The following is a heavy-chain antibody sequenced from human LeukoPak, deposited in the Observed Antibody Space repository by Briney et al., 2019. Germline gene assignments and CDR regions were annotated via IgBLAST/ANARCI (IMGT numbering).Heavy chain of an antibody. CDR2: ISASGDVT. CDR3: AKSLFTSATGTGRAFHI. J-gene: IGHJ3*02. Sequence: GGSLRLSCAASGFTFSRFPMGWVRQAPGRGLEWVSAISASGDVTFYADSLRGRFTISRDNSKSTLYLQMNGLRAEDTAIFYCAKSLFTSATGTGRAFHIWGQGTRVTVSS. V-gene: IGHV3-23*01. D-gene: IGHD1-1*01. CDR1: GFTFSRFP.